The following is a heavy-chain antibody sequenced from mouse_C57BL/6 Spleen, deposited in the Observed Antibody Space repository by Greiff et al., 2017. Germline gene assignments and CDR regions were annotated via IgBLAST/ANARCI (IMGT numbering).Heavy chain of an antibody. J-gene: IGHJ2*01. CDR1: GYTFTDYY. CDR2: INPNNGGT. Sequence: VQLQQSGPELVKPGASVKISCKASGYTFTDYYMNWVKQSHGKSLEWIGDINPNNGGTSYNQKFKGKATLTVDKSSSTAYMELRSLTSEDSAVYYCARRGTRGSYWGQGTTLTVSS. V-gene: IGHV1-26*01. D-gene: IGHD3-3*01. CDR3: ARRGTRGSY.